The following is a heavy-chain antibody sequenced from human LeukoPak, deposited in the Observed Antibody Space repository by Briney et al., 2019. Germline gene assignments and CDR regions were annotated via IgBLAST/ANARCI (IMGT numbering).Heavy chain of an antibody. V-gene: IGHV3-48*01. Sequence: GGSLRLSCAASGFTFSSFSMNWVRQAPGKGLEWVSYISSTSSTIYYADSVKGRFTISRDNAKNSLYLQMNSLRAEDTAVYYCAELGITMIGGVWGKGTTVTISS. CDR1: GFTFSSFS. CDR2: ISSTSSTI. D-gene: IGHD3-10*02. J-gene: IGHJ6*04. CDR3: AELGITMIGGV.